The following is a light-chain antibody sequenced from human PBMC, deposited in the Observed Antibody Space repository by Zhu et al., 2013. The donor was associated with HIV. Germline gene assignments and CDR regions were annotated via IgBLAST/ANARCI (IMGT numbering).Light chain of an antibody. V-gene: IGKV2-28*01. CDR3: MQTLDTPPT. J-gene: IGKJ1*01. CDR2: LGS. Sequence: EIVMTQSPLSLPVTPGEPASISCRSSQSLLHSNGNKYLEWYLQKPGQSPQLLIYLGSNRASGVPDRFSGSGSGTDFTLRISRVEAEDVGIYYCMQTLDTPPTFGLGTKVEIK. CDR1: QSLLHSNGNKY.